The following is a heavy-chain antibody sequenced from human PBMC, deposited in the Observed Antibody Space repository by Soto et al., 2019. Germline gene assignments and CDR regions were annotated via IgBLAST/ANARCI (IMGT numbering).Heavy chain of an antibody. CDR2: INPNSGGT. V-gene: IGHV1-2*02. D-gene: IGHD2-15*01. Sequence: QVQLVQSGAEVKKPGASVKVSCKASGYTFTGYYMHWVRRAPGQGLEWMGWINPNSGGTNYAQKFQGRVTMTRDTSISTAYMELSRLRSDDTAVYYCAREVVVAATLHAFDIWGQGTMVTVSS. J-gene: IGHJ3*02. CDR1: GYTFTGYY. CDR3: AREVVVAATLHAFDI.